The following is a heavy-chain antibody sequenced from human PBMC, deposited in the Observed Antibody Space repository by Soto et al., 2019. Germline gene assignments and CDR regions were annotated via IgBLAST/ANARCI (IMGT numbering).Heavy chain of an antibody. J-gene: IGHJ6*02. CDR3: ARDQTVGATPIYYAMDV. Sequence: QSGGSLRLSCAASGFTFSSYGMHWVRQAPGKELEWVAVIWYDGSNKYYADSVKGRFTISRDNSKNTLYLQMNSLRAEDTAVYYCARDQTVGATPIYYAMDVWGQGTTVTVSS. CDR2: IWYDGSNK. CDR1: GFTFSSYG. V-gene: IGHV3-33*01. D-gene: IGHD1-26*01.